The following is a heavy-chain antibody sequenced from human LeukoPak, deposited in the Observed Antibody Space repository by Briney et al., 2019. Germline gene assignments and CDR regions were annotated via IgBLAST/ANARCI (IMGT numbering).Heavy chain of an antibody. V-gene: IGHV4-39*07. D-gene: IGHD7-27*01. J-gene: IGHJ2*01. CDR3: ARRTGEKGWYFDL. Sequence: SETLSLTCTVSGGSISSSSYYWGWIRQPPGKGLEWIGSIYYSGSTYYNPSLKSRVTISVDTSKNQFSLKLSSVTAADTAVYYCARRTGEKGWYFDLWGRGTLVTVSS. CDR1: GGSISSSSYY. CDR2: IYYSGST.